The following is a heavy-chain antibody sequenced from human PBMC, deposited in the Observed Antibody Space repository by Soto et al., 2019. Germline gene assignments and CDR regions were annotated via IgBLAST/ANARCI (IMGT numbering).Heavy chain of an antibody. D-gene: IGHD3-22*01. J-gene: IGHJ4*02. CDR1: GGSFSGYY. V-gene: IGHV4-34*01. CDR2: INHSGST. Sequence: SETLSLTCAVYGGSFSGYYWGWIRQPPGKGLEWIGEINHSGSTNYNPSLKSRVTISVDTSKNQFSLKLSSVTAADTAVYYCARDYYYDSSGRTPLGYWGQGTLVTVSS. CDR3: ARDYYYDSSGRTPLGY.